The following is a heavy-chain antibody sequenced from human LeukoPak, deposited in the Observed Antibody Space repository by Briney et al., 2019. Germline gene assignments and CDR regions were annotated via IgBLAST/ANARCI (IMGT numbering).Heavy chain of an antibody. CDR1: GGSISSYY. Sequence: PSETLCLTCTVSGGSISSYYWSWVRQPPGKGLEWIGHIYYSGSTNYNPSLKSRLTISIDTSKNQFSLRLSSVTAADTAVYYCARGAAGYSYGWGQGTLVTVSS. J-gene: IGHJ4*02. V-gene: IGHV4-59*01. CDR3: ARGAAGYSYG. D-gene: IGHD5-18*01. CDR2: IYYSGST.